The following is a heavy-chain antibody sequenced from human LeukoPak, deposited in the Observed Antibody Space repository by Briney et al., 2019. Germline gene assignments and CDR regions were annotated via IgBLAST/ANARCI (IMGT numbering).Heavy chain of an antibody. CDR1: GLTFSTYG. CDR2: IRYDGSNK. V-gene: IGHV3-30*02. J-gene: IGHJ5*01. CDR3: AKDLEEMATINNWFAS. Sequence: PGGSLRRSCAASGLTFSTYGSNWVRQAPGKGLEWVAFIRYDGSNKYYADSAKGRFTISRDNSKNTLYLQMKSLRAEDTAVYYCAKDLEEMATINNWFASWGQGTLVTVSS. D-gene: IGHD5-24*01.